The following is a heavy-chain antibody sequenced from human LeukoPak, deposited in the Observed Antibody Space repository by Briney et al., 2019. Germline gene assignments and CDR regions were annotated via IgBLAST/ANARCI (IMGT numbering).Heavy chain of an antibody. J-gene: IGHJ6*02. CDR3: ARNNGMDV. V-gene: IGHV3-7*03. Sequence: GGSLRLSCAASGFTLSNHWMTWVRQVPGRGPEWVANVNRDGSETYYLDSVKGRFTISKDNAKNSLYLQMNSLRAEDTALYHCARNNGMDVWGQGTTVIVPS. CDR2: VNRDGSET. CDR1: GFTLSNHW.